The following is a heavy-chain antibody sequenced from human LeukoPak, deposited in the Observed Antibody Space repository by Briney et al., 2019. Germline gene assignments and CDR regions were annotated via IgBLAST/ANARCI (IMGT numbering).Heavy chain of an antibody. D-gene: IGHD2-2*02. CDR2: ISYSGST. V-gene: IGHV4-59*08. CDR3: ARVYCSSTSCYKDDYYYMDV. CDR1: GGSISSYY. Sequence: SETLSLTCTVSGGSISSYYWSWIRQPPGKGLEWIGYISYSGSTNYNPSLKSRVTISVDTSKNQFSLKLSSVTAADTAVYYCARVYCSSTSCYKDDYYYMDVWGKGTTVTVSS. J-gene: IGHJ6*03.